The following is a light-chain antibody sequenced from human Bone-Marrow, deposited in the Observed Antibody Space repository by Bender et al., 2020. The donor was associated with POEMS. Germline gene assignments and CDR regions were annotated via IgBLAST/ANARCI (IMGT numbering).Light chain of an antibody. J-gene: IGLJ3*02. V-gene: IGLV2-18*02. CDR2: DVT. Sequence: QSALTQPPSVSGSPGQSVTISCTGTSSDVGGYNRVCWYQQPPGTAPKLIIYDVTNRPSGISNRFFGSKSGTSASLAITGLQAEDEGDYYCQSYDNSLGGWVFGGGTKLTVL. CDR1: SSDVGGYNR. CDR3: QSYDNSLGGWV.